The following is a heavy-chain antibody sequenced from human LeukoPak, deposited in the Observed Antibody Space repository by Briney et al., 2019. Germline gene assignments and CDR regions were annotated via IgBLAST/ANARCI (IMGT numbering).Heavy chain of an antibody. CDR3: ARDQKAYYYYGMDV. CDR1: GGSISSYY. CDR2: IYTSGST. J-gene: IGHJ6*02. V-gene: IGHV4-4*07. Sequence: KTSETLSLTCTVSGGSISSYYWSWIRQPAGKGLEWIGRIYTSGSTNYNPSLKSRVTMSVDTSKNQFSLKLSSVTAAGTAVYYCARDQKAYYYYGMDVWGQGTTVTVSS.